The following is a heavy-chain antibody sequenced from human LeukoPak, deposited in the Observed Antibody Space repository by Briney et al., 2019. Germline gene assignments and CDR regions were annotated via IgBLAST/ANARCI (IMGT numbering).Heavy chain of an antibody. CDR3: ARGGKQWRGGNYFDS. CDR2: ITTGRGET. V-gene: IGHV1-3*03. CDR1: GYTFTDYA. Sequence: ASVKVSCKASGYTFTDYALHRVRQAPGQSLEWMGWITTGRGETRYSQEFQRRITFTRDKSASTVYMDLSDLRSEDTAVYYCARGGKQWRGGNYFDSWGQGTLVAVSS. D-gene: IGHD6-19*01. J-gene: IGHJ4*02.